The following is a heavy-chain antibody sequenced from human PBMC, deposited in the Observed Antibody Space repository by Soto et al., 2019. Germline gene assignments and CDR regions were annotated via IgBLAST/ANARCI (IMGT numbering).Heavy chain of an antibody. CDR3: ARDRAYYDSSGYPY. CDR2: ISAYNGNT. V-gene: IGHV1-18*01. D-gene: IGHD3-22*01. Sequence: QVQLVQSGAEVKKPGASVKVSCKASGYTFTSYGISWVRQAPGQGRQWMGWISAYNGNTNYAQKLQGRVTMTTDTSTSTAYMELRSLRSDDTAVYYCARDRAYYDSSGYPYWGQGTLVTVSS. CDR1: GYTFTSYG. J-gene: IGHJ4*02.